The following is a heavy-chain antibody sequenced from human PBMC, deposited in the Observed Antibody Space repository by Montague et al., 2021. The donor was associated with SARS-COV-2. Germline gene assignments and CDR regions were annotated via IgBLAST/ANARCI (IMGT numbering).Heavy chain of an antibody. V-gene: IGHV4-34*01. CDR2: INHSGST. D-gene: IGHD2-2*01. CDR1: GGSFSGYY. CDR3: TRAGYQVLWSDYYYYGMDV. J-gene: IGHJ6*02. Sequence: SETLSLTCAVYGGSFSGYYWSWIRQPPGKGLEWIGEINHSGSTNYNPSLKSRVTISVDTSKNQFSLKPSSVTAADTAVYYCTRAGYQVLWSDYYYYGMDVWGQGTTVTVSS.